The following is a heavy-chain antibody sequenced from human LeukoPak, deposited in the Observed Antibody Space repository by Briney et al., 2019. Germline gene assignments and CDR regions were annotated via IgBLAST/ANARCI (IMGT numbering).Heavy chain of an antibody. J-gene: IGHJ4*02. CDR3: AGDDSGYNY. CDR2: ISWNSGSI. D-gene: IGHD5-24*01. Sequence: GGSLRLSCAASGFTFDDYAMHWVRQASGKGLEWVSGISWNSGSIGYADSVKGRFTISRDNAKNSLYLQMNSLRVEDTAVYYCAGDDSGYNYWGQGALVTVSS. CDR1: GFTFDDYA. V-gene: IGHV3-9*01.